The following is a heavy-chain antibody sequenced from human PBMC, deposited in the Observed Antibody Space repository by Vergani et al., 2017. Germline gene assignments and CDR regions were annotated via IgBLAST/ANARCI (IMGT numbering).Heavy chain of an antibody. Sequence: EVQLLVSGGGLVQPGGSLRLSCAASGFTFSSYAMSWVRQAPGKGLEWVSAISGSGGNTFYTDSVKGRFTISRDNSKDTLYLQMNSLRVEDTAIYYCAKARDPNCKGGNCYSYYYGLDLWGQGTTVTVSS. CDR1: GFTFSSYA. D-gene: IGHD2-21*01. V-gene: IGHV3-23*01. J-gene: IGHJ6*02. CDR3: AKARDPNCKGGNCYSYYYGLDL. CDR2: ISGSGGNT.